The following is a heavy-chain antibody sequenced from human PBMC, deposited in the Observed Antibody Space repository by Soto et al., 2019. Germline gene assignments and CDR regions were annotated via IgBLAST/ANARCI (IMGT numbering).Heavy chain of an antibody. CDR3: VAETNSGAFDI. D-gene: IGHD6-19*01. CDR2: ISSSSTYI. J-gene: IGHJ3*02. Sequence: GGSLRLSCAASGFIFSSYNMNWVRQAPGKGLEWVSSISSSSTYIDYADSVKGRFTISRDNAKNSLYVQMNSLRAEDTAVYYCVAETNSGAFDIWGQGTMVTVSS. V-gene: IGHV3-21*01. CDR1: GFIFSSYN.